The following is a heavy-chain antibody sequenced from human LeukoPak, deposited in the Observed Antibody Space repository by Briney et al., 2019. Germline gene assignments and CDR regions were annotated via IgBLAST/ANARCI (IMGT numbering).Heavy chain of an antibody. J-gene: IGHJ4*02. CDR3: AKLTWGVSDY. Sequence: GGSLRLSCAASGFTFDDYAMHWVRQAPGKGLEWVSGISWNSGSIGYADSVKGRFTISRDNAKNSLYLQMNSLRAEDTAVYYCAKLTWGVSDYWGQGTLVTVSS. D-gene: IGHD3-10*01. CDR1: GFTFDDYA. CDR2: ISWNSGSI. V-gene: IGHV3-9*01.